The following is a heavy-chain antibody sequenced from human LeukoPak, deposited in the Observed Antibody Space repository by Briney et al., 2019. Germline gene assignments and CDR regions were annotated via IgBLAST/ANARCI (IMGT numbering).Heavy chain of an antibody. CDR2: IQEDGKKE. D-gene: IGHD2-21*02. CDR3: AKDIVGGGDDY. CDR1: GFTFSRYW. J-gene: IGHJ4*02. Sequence: PGGSLRLSCAASGFTFSRYWMNWVRQAPGKGLEWVANIQEDGKKENYVDSVRGRFTISRDNAKNSIYLQMNSLRVEDTAVYYCAKDIVGGGDDYWGQGTLVIVSS. V-gene: IGHV3-7*01.